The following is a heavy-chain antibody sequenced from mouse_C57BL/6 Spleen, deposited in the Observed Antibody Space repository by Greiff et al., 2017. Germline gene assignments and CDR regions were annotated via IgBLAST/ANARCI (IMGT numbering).Heavy chain of an antibody. J-gene: IGHJ3*01. CDR2: IHPNSGST. CDR1: GYTFTSYW. V-gene: IGHV1-64*01. CDR3: ARSDYDYDEAY. D-gene: IGHD2-4*01. Sequence: QVHVKQPGAELVKPGASVKLSCKASGYTFTSYWMHWVKQRPGQGLEWIGMIHPNSGSTNYNEKFKSKATLTVDKSSSTAYMQLSSLTSEDSAVYYCARSDYDYDEAYWGQGTLVTVSA.